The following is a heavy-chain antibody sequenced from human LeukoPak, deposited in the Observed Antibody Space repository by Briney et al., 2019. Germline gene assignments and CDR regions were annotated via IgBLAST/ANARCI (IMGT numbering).Heavy chain of an antibody. Sequence: SGPALVKPTQTLTLTCTFSGFSLSTSGMCVSWIRQPPGKALEWLARIDWDDDKYYSTSLKTRLTISKDTSKNQVVLTMTNMDPVDTATYYCARQNLGGSGSHDAFDIWGQGTMVTVSS. CDR2: IDWDDDK. CDR3: ARQNLGGSGSHDAFDI. J-gene: IGHJ3*02. D-gene: IGHD3-10*01. CDR1: GFSLSTSGMC. V-gene: IGHV2-70*11.